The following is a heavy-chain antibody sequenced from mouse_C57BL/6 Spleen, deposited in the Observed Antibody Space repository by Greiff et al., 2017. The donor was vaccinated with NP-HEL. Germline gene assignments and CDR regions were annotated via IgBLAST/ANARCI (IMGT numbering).Heavy chain of an antibody. CDR1: GYTFTDYY. V-gene: IGHV1-26*01. CDR3: ARLRDGDWFAY. Sequence: EVQLQQSGPELVKPGASVKISCKASGYTFTDYYMNWVKQSHGKSLEWIGDINPNNGGTSYNQKFKGKATLTVDKSSSTAYMELRSLTSEDSAVYYCARLRDGDWFAYWGQGTLVTVSA. D-gene: IGHD3-3*01. CDR2: INPNNGGT. J-gene: IGHJ3*01.